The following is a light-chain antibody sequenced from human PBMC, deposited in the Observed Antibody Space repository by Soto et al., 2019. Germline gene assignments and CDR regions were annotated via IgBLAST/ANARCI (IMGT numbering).Light chain of an antibody. J-gene: IGLJ3*02. CDR2: END. CDR1: SSNIGRNY. V-gene: IGLV1-51*02. CDR3: GTWDSSLSAGV. Sequence: QSVLTQPPSVSAAPGQKVTISCSGSSSNIGRNYVYWYQQVPGTAPKVLIYENDKRPSGIPDRFSGSQSGTSATLGITGLQTGDEDAYYCGTWDSSLSAGVFGGGTKLTVL.